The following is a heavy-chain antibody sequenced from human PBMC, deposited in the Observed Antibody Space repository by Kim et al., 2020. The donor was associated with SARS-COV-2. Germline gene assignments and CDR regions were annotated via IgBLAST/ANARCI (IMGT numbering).Heavy chain of an antibody. CDR3: ARDGKLGYCSGGSCYVDY. V-gene: IGHV3-11*01. D-gene: IGHD2-15*01. J-gene: IGHJ4*02. Sequence: KGRFTISRDNAKNSLYLKMNSLRAEDTAVYYCARDGKLGYCSGGSCYVDYWGQGTLVTVSS.